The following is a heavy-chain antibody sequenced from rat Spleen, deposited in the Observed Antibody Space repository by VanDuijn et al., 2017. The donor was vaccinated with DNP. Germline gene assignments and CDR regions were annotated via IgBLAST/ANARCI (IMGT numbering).Heavy chain of an antibody. Sequence: EVQLVESGGGLVKPGRSLKLSCAASGFTFSDYYMAWVRQAPTKGLEWAAYITYDGGRTYYGDSVKGRFTISRDNAKNTQYLQMDSLRSEDTATYYCALLQGYFDYWGQGTLVTVSS. D-gene: IGHD1-1*01. CDR3: ALLQGYFDY. J-gene: IGHJ3*01. V-gene: IGHV5-20*01. CDR1: GFTFSDYY. CDR2: ITYDGGRT.